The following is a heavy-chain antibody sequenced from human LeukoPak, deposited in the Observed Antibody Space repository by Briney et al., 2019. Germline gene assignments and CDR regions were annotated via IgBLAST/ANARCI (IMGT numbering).Heavy chain of an antibody. Sequence: SETLSLTCTVSGGSITSYYLSWIRQPPGKGLEWIGYIYYSGSTNYNPSLKSRVTISVDTSKNQFSLKLSSVTAADTAVYYCARSEVTMVRGVNWFDPWGQGTLVTVSS. D-gene: IGHD3-10*01. V-gene: IGHV4-59*01. CDR3: ARSEVTMVRGVNWFDP. CDR2: IYYSGST. J-gene: IGHJ5*02. CDR1: GGSITSYY.